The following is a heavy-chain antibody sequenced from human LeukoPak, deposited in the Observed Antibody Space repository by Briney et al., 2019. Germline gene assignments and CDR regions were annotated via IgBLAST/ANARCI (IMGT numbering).Heavy chain of an antibody. V-gene: IGHV4-59*08. Sequence: SETLSLTCRVSGASFSNYYWSWIRQSPGKGLEWIGFFHYSGSTNYNPSLNSRVTTSIDTSMNQLSLTLVSVTAADTAVYFCARHHDGGPKLRWDFWGRGVLVTVSS. D-gene: IGHD2-15*01. J-gene: IGHJ4*02. CDR3: ARHHDGGPKLRWDF. CDR1: GASFSNYY. CDR2: FHYSGST.